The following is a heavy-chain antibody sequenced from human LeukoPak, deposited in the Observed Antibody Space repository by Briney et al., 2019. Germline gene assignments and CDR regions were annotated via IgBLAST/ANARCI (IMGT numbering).Heavy chain of an antibody. CDR2: IYYNGSGST. Sequence: SETLSLTCTVSGGSINSSSYYWGWIRQPPGKGLEWIGSIYYNGSGSTYYNPSLKSRVTISVDTSKNQFSLKLSSVTAADTAVYYCVGVGEGDYSTSSDDDYWGQGTLVTVSS. V-gene: IGHV4-39*07. J-gene: IGHJ4*02. CDR3: VGVGEGDYSTSSDDDY. CDR1: GGSINSSSYY. D-gene: IGHD6-6*01.